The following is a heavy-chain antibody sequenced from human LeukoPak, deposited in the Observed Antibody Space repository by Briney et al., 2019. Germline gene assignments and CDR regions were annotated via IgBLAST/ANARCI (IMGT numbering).Heavy chain of an antibody. D-gene: IGHD3-3*01. CDR2: ISYTGST. J-gene: IGHJ6*03. Sequence: SETLSLTCTVSSGSINSYYWNWIRQSPEKGLEWIGHISYTGSTNYNPSLKSRVTISLDTSKNQFPLKLSSVTAADTAVYYCARQSAIFALHYYYMDVWGKGPTFTVSS. CDR1: SGSINSYY. V-gene: IGHV4-59*08. CDR3: ARQSAIFALHYYYMDV.